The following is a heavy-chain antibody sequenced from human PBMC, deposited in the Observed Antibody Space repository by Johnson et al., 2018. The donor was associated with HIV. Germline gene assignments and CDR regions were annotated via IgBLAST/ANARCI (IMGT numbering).Heavy chain of an antibody. CDR2: INWNGGST. J-gene: IGHJ3*02. Sequence: VQLLESGGGVVRPGGSLRLSCAASGFTFDDYGMSWVRQAPGKGLEGVSGINWNGGSTGYADSVKGRFTISRDNAKNSLYLQMNSLRAEDTALYYCARAGRYCSSTSCYDAFDIWGQGTMVTVSS. CDR1: GFTFDDYG. D-gene: IGHD2-2*01. V-gene: IGHV3-20*04. CDR3: ARAGRYCSSTSCYDAFDI.